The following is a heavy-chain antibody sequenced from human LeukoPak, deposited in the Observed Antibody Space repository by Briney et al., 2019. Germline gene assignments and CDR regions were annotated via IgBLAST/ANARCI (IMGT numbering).Heavy chain of an antibody. CDR3: AKGSGSGTHLPSARFDY. V-gene: IGHV3-23*01. D-gene: IGHD3-10*01. CDR1: GFTFSSYA. Sequence: GGSLRLSCAASGFTFSSYAMSWVRQAPGKGLEWVAGISGGGIGTYYADSVKGRFTISRDNSKNTMYVQMNSLRDDDTAVYFCAKGSGSGTHLPSARFDYWGQGTLVTVSP. CDR2: ISGGGIGT. J-gene: IGHJ4*02.